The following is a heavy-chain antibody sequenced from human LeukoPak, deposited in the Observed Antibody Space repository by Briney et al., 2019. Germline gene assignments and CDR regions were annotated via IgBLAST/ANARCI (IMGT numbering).Heavy chain of an antibody. CDR3: ARGDYGDFYYFDY. D-gene: IGHD4-17*01. J-gene: IGHJ4*02. CDR1: GFTFNNYA. CDR2: VSGTGDST. V-gene: IGHV3-23*01. Sequence: GGSLRLSCAASGFTFNNYAMSWVRQVPGKGLGWVSGVSGTGDSTYYADSVKGRFPISRDNAKNSLYLQMNSLRAEDTAVYYCARGDYGDFYYFDYWGQGTLVTVSS.